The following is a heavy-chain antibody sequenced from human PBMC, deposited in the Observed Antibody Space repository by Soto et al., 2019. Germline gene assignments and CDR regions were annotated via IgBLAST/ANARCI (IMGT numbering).Heavy chain of an antibody. CDR2: IYSGGST. Sequence: GGSLRLSFAASGFTVSSNYMSWVRQAPGKGLEWVSVIYSGGSTYYADSVKGRFTISRHNSKNTLYLQMNSLRAEDTAVYYCAKAGTGDLGGPFDYWGQGTLVTVSS. V-gene: IGHV3-53*04. CDR3: AKAGTGDLGGPFDY. CDR1: GFTVSSNY. D-gene: IGHD7-27*01. J-gene: IGHJ4*02.